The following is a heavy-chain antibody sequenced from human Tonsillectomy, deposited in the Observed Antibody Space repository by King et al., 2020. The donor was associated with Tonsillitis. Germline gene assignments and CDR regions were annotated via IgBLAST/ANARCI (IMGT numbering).Heavy chain of an antibody. V-gene: IGHV3-49*04. CDR2: IRSKAYGGTS. Sequence: VQLVESGGGLVQPGRSLRLSCTASGFTFGDYAMSWVRQAPGKGLEWVTFIRSKAYGGTSEYAASVKGRFTISRDDSKSIAYLQMNSLKTEDTAGYYCTRVGVTMVRGASPKYYYYYMDVWGKGTTVTVSS. J-gene: IGHJ6*03. D-gene: IGHD3-10*01. CDR1: GFTFGDYA. CDR3: TRVGVTMVRGASPKYYYYYMDV.